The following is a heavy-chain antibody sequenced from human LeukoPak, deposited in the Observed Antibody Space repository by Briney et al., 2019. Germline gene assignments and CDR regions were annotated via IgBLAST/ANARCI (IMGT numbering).Heavy chain of an antibody. Sequence: SETLSLTCTVSGGSFSSYYWSWIRQPPGKGLEWIGYIYYSGSTNYNPSLKSRVTISLDTSKNQFSLKLSSVTAADPAVYYCARPSSFAAALIDYWGQGTLVTVSS. D-gene: IGHD2-2*01. CDR2: IYYSGST. J-gene: IGHJ4*02. V-gene: IGHV4-59*01. CDR3: ARPSSFAAALIDY. CDR1: GGSFSSYY.